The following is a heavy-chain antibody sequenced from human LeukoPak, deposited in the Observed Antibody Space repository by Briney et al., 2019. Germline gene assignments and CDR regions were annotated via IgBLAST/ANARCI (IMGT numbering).Heavy chain of an antibody. V-gene: IGHV4-34*01. CDR2: ISHSGNT. Sequence: SETLSLTCAVYGGSFSVYYWSRIRQPPGKGLEWIGEISHSGNTNYNPSLKSRVTMSVDTSNNQFSLKLSSVTAADTAVYFCARMPKPRTYYYDSSGYNPHFDYWGQGTLVTVSS. CDR1: GGSFSVYY. CDR3: ARMPKPRTYYYDSSGYNPHFDY. J-gene: IGHJ4*02. D-gene: IGHD3-22*01.